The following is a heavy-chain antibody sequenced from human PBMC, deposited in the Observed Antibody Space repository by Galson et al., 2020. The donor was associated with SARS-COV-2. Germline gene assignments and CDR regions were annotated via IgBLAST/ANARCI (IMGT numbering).Heavy chain of an antibody. Sequence: SETLSLTCTVSGGSISSSRYYWGWIRQPPGKGLEWIGSIYNSGSTYYNPSLKSRVTISADTSKNQFSLKLSSVTAADTAVYYCAKDHSIRYFDWLAIALYCYYGMDVWGQGTAVTVSS. CDR2: IYNSGST. V-gene: IGHV4-39*02. CDR3: AKDHSIRYFDWLAIALYCYYGMDV. D-gene: IGHD3-9*01. J-gene: IGHJ6*02. CDR1: GGSISSSRYY.